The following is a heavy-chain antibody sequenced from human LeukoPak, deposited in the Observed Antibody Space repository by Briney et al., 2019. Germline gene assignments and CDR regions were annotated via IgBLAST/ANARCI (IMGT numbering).Heavy chain of an antibody. V-gene: IGHV4-34*01. CDR2: INHSGST. Sequence: SETLSLTCAVYGGSFSGYYWSWIRQPPGKGLEWIGEINHSGSTNYNPSLKSRVTIPVDTSKNQFSLKLSSVTAADTAVYYCARDCSSTSCYNAFDIWGQGTMVTVSS. CDR1: GGSFSGYY. J-gene: IGHJ3*02. D-gene: IGHD2-2*01. CDR3: ARDCSSTSCYNAFDI.